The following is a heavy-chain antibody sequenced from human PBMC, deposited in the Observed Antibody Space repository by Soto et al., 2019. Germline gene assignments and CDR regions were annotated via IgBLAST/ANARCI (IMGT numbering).Heavy chain of an antibody. Sequence: EVQLLESGGGLVQPGGSLRLSCAASGFTFSSYAMSWVRQAPGKGLEWVSAISGSGGSTYYADSVKGRFTIPRDNSKNTQYLQINSLRAEDTAVYYCARESDYDFWSGYYIYVDYWGQGTLVTVSS. V-gene: IGHV3-23*01. CDR2: ISGSGGST. CDR1: GFTFSSYA. J-gene: IGHJ4*02. CDR3: ARESDYDFWSGYYIYVDY. D-gene: IGHD3-3*01.